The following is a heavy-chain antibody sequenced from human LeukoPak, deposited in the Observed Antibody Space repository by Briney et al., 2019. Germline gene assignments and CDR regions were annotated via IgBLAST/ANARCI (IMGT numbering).Heavy chain of an antibody. J-gene: IGHJ4*02. CDR1: GFTFSSYA. CDR3: AKEDFAMVRGVIISPFDY. V-gene: IGHV3-23*01. Sequence: GGSLRVSCAASGFTFSSYAMIWVRQAPGAGLEWPSAVRGSGGSTDYADSAKGQFPISRDNSTNTLYLQMNSRRAEDTAVYYCAKEDFAMVRGVIISPFDYWGQGTLVTVSS. D-gene: IGHD3-10*01. CDR2: VRGSGGST.